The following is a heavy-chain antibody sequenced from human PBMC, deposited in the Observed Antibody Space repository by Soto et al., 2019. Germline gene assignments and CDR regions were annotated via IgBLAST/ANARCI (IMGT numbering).Heavy chain of an antibody. J-gene: IGHJ4*02. Sequence: EVQLLESGGGLVQPGGSLRLSCAASGFTFSSYDMRWVRQAPGKGLEWVSAISGSGGSTYYADSVKGRFTISRDNSKNTPYLQMNSLRAEDTAVYYCANLLSSIAAPRDYCGQGTLVTVSS. CDR3: ANLLSSIAAPRDY. V-gene: IGHV3-23*01. CDR1: GFTFSSYD. CDR2: ISGSGGST. D-gene: IGHD6-6*01.